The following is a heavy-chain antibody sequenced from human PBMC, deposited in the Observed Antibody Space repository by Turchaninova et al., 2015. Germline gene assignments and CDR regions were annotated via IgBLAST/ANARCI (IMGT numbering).Heavy chain of an antibody. D-gene: IGHD6-19*01. V-gene: IGHV5-51*01. CDR1: GYSFNSYW. CDR3: ARDSRENKSGWSAYWYFDL. J-gene: IGHJ2*01. Sequence: EVQLVQSGAEVKKAGESLKISCKASGYSFNSYWIGWVSQMPGKGLGWMGIMHPGESDMRYSPSCPGQGTMSADKALRTAFRQWSSLKASDTAMYFCARDSRENKSGWSAYWYFDLWGRGTLVSVSS. CDR2: MHPGESDM.